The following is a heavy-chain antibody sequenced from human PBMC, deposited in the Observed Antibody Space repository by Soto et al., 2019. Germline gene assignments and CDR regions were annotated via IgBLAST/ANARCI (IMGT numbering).Heavy chain of an antibody. D-gene: IGHD2-2*02. CDR2: ISAYNGNT. V-gene: IGHV1-18*01. CDR3: ARLGYCSSTSCYTSLYYYYYYGMDV. J-gene: IGHJ6*02. CDR1: GYTFTSYG. Sequence: ASVKVSCKASGYTFTSYGIGWVRQAPGQGLEWMGWISAYNGNTNYAQKLQGRVTMTTDTSTSTAYMELRSLRSDDTAVYYCARLGYCSSTSCYTSLYYYYYYGMDVWGQGTTVTVSS.